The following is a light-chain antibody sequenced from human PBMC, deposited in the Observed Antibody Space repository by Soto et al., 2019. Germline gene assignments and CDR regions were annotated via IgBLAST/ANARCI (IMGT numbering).Light chain of an antibody. CDR2: KAS. V-gene: IGKV1-5*03. J-gene: IGKJ4*01. CDR3: QQYDTYPLT. Sequence: DLQMTQSPSTLSASVGDRVTITCRASQTISYWLAWYQQKPGKAPNLLISKASSLESGVPSRFSGSGSGTEFTLTISSLQPDDFATYYCQQYDTYPLTFGGGTKVEIK. CDR1: QTISYW.